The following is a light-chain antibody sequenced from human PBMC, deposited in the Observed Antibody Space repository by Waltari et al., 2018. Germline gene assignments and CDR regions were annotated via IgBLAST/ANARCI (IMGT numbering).Light chain of an antibody. Sequence: QSALTQPRSVSGSPGQSVTISCTGTSSDVGVYNYVSWYQQHPGKAPQLMIYDVANRPSGVHDRFSGATSDNTASLTISGLQAEDEADYYCCSYAGSYSWVFGGGTKLTVL. CDR1: SSDVGVYNY. V-gene: IGLV2-11*01. CDR3: CSYAGSYSWV. CDR2: DVA. J-gene: IGLJ3*02.